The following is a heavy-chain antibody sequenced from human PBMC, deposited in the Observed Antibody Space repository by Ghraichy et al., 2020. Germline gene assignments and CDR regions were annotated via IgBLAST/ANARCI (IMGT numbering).Heavy chain of an antibody. V-gene: IGHV3-23*01. J-gene: IGHJ6*02. D-gene: IGHD6-13*01. CDR1: GFTFSSYA. CDR2: ISGSGGST. Sequence: SCAASGFTFSSYAMSWVRQAPGKGLEWVSAISGSGGSTYYADSVKGRFTISRDNSKNTLYLQMNSLRAEDTAVYYCAKYVSSPRRGYYYYYYGMDVWGQGTTVTVSS. CDR3: AKYVSSPRRGYYYYYYGMDV.